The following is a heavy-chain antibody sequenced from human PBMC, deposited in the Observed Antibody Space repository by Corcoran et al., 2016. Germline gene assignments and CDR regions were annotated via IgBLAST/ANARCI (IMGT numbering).Heavy chain of an antibody. CDR2: IKSTADGGTT. J-gene: IGHJ3*02. V-gene: IGHV3-15*01. Sequence: EVQLVESGGGLIKPGGSLRLSCAASGFTFTNAWMSWVRQAPGKGLEWVGRIKSTADGGTTDDAAPVKGRFTISRDDSENTLYLQMNSLKTEDTAVYYCTRAFRIVGAISPYAFDIWGQGTMVTVSS. D-gene: IGHD1-26*01. CDR1: GFTFTNAW. CDR3: TRAFRIVGAISPYAFDI.